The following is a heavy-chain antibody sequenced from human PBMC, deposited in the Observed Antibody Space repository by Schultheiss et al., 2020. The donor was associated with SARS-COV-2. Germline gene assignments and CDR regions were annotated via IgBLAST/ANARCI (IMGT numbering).Heavy chain of an antibody. CDR1: GGSISSGGYS. Sequence: SETLSLTCAVSGGSISSGGYSWSWIRQPPGKGLEWIGEINHSGSTNYNPSLKSRVTISVDTSKNQFSLKLSSVTAADTAVYYCATQYYYDSSGYGKWGQGTLVTVSS. CDR2: INHSGST. CDR3: ATQYYYDSSGYGK. J-gene: IGHJ4*02. D-gene: IGHD3-22*01. V-gene: IGHV4-34*01.